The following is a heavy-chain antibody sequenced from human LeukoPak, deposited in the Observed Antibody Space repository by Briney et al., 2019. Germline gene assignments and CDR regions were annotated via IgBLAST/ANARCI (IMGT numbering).Heavy chain of an antibody. CDR2: ISFSVNTK. D-gene: IGHD6-19*01. Sequence: GGSLRLSCAASGFTFDDYAMHWVRQAPGKGLKWVSYISFSVNTKYYGDSVKGRFTISRDNAKNSLYLHMDSLRAEDTAVYYCARGAYSSGWAYFDHWGQGTLVTVSS. CDR1: GFTFDDYA. V-gene: IGHV3-48*03. J-gene: IGHJ4*02. CDR3: ARGAYSSGWAYFDH.